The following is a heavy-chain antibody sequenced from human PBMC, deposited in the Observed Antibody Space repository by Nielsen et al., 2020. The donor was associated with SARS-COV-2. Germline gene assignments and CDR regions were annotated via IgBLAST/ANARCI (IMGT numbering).Heavy chain of an antibody. CDR1: GCSVSSGSYY. D-gene: IGHD7-27*01. CDR2: ISYSGST. J-gene: IGHJ6*03. Sequence: GSLRLSCTVSGCSVSSGSYYWSWIRQPPGKGLEWIGNISYSGSTNYNPSLKSRVTISVDTSKNQFSLKVNSVTAADTAVYYCARDPLGYMDVWGKGTTVTVSS. V-gene: IGHV4-61*01. CDR3: ARDPLGYMDV.